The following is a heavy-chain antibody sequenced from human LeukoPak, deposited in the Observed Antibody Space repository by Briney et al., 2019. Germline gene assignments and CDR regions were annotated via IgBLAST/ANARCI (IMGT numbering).Heavy chain of an antibody. CDR2: ISTTSSTM. V-gene: IGHV3-48*03. J-gene: IGHJ5*02. Sequence: GGSLRLSCVSSGFTFRTYELSWVRQAPGKGLEWISYISTTSSTMYYADSVQGRFTISRDNSKNSVYLQMNSLISEDTALYYCTQDYMGSYLAWGQGTLVTVSS. CDR1: GFTFRTYE. CDR3: TQDYMGSYLA. D-gene: IGHD1-26*01.